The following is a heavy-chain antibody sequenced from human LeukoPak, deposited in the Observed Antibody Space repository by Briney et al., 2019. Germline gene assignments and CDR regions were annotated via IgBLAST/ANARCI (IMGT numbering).Heavy chain of an antibody. Sequence: ASVKVSCKASGYTFTGYYMHWVRQAPGQGLEWVAWINPNSGGTNYAQKFQGRVTMTRDTSISTAYMELSRLRSDDTAVYYCARVLRSRGVWFDPWGQGTLVTVSS. CDR3: ARVLRSRGVWFDP. CDR1: GYTFTGYY. CDR2: INPNSGGT. V-gene: IGHV1-2*02. D-gene: IGHD3-3*01. J-gene: IGHJ5*02.